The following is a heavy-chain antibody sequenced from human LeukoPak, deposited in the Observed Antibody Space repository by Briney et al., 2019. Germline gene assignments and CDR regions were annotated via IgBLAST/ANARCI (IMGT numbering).Heavy chain of an antibody. Sequence: SQTLSVTCALSGDSVSSNNGAWIWIRQSPSRGLEWLGRTYYRSKWYSDYAVSMGGRITINPDTSKNHFSLQLNSVTPDDTAVYYCARDLGNSGWYTFDYWGQGTLVTVSS. V-gene: IGHV6-1*01. CDR1: GDSVSSNNGA. CDR2: TYYRSKWYS. J-gene: IGHJ4*02. D-gene: IGHD6-19*01. CDR3: ARDLGNSGWYTFDY.